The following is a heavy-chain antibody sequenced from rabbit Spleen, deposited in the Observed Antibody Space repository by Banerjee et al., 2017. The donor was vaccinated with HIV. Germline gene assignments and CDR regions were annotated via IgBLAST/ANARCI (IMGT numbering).Heavy chain of an antibody. J-gene: IGHJ6*01. CDR1: GFDFSAYTF. D-gene: IGHD8-1*01. Sequence: QEQLVGSGGDLVKPGASLTLTCTASGFDFSAYTFMCWVRQAPGKGLEWIACIDTGSRDSTYYASWAKGRFTISKTSSTTVILQMTSLTVADTATYFCARDTGTSFSTYGMDLWGQGTLVTVS. CDR3: ARDTGTSFSTYGMDL. CDR2: IDTGSRDST. V-gene: IGHV1S45*01.